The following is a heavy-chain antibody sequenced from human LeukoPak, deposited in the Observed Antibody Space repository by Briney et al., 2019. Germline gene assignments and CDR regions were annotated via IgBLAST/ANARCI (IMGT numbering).Heavy chain of an antibody. CDR3: ARGVRSGN. D-gene: IGHD6-6*01. J-gene: IGHJ4*02. V-gene: IGHV3-7*03. CDR2: IKEDGDEQ. Sequence: GGSLRLSCAASGFTFSTYWMTWVRQAPGKGLEWVANIKEDGDEQHYVDSVKGRFTISRDNDKNSLYLQMHSLRVEDTAVYYCARGVRSGNRGQGTLVTASS. CDR1: GFTFSTYW.